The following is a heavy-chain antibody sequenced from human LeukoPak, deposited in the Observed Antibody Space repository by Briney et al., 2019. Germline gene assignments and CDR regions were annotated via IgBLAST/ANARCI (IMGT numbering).Heavy chain of an antibody. CDR3: ASARYSSGWHYYYYYYMDV. Sequence: GGSLRLSCAASGFTFNYYAMSWVRQAPGKGLEWVSVIYSGGSTYYADSVKGRFTISRDNSKNTLYLQMNSLRAEDTAVYYCASARYSSGWHYYYYYYMDVWGKGTTVTVSS. J-gene: IGHJ6*03. CDR2: IYSGGST. V-gene: IGHV3-53*01. CDR1: GFTFNYYA. D-gene: IGHD6-19*01.